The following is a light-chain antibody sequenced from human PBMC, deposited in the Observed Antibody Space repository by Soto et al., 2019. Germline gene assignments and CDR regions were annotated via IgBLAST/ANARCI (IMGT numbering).Light chain of an antibody. Sequence: ESVLTQSPATLSLSPGERATLSCRASQSVNTYLAWYQLKPGQAPRLLMYDASNRATGIPARFIGSGSGTDFTITISRLEPEDFAVYYCQQRSNWPLTFGGGTKVEIK. CDR1: QSVNTY. J-gene: IGKJ4*01. CDR2: DAS. V-gene: IGKV3-11*01. CDR3: QQRSNWPLT.